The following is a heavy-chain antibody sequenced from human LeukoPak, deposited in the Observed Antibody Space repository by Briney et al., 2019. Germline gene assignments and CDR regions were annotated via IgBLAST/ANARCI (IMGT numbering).Heavy chain of an antibody. D-gene: IGHD4-17*01. V-gene: IGHV3-48*03. Sequence: GGSLRLSCAASGFTFSNYEMNWVRQAPGRGLEWLSYISSSGLTMYYADSVKGRFTISRDNAKNSLYLQMNSLRAEDTGVYYCARRTTGDDYWGQGTLVTVSS. CDR3: ARRTTGDDY. CDR1: GFTFSNYE. CDR2: ISSSGLTM. J-gene: IGHJ4*02.